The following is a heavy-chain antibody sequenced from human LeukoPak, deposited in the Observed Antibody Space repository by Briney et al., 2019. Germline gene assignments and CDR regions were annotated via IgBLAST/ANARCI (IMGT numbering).Heavy chain of an antibody. CDR3: ARGFRGTADY. D-gene: IGHD1-1*01. V-gene: IGHV4-31*03. Sequence: SETLSLTCTVSGGSFSSGGYYWIWIRQHPGKGLEWIGYIYQSGSTYYNPSLKSRVTISVDTSKNQFSLKLSSVTAADTAVYYCARGFRGTADYWGQGTLVTVSS. CDR1: GGSFSSGGYY. CDR2: IYQSGST. J-gene: IGHJ4*02.